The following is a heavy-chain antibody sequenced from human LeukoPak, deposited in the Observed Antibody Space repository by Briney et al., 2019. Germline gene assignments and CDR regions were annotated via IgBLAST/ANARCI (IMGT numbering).Heavy chain of an antibody. CDR1: GFILKNAW. Sequence: GGSLRLSCAASGFILKNAWMHWVRQAPGKGLEWVSSISSSSSYIYYADSVKGRFTISRDNAKNSLYLQMNSLRAEDTAVYYCARGGEYSSSYPDWGQGTLVTVSS. CDR2: ISSSSSYI. V-gene: IGHV3-21*01. D-gene: IGHD6-13*01. J-gene: IGHJ4*02. CDR3: ARGGEYSSSYPD.